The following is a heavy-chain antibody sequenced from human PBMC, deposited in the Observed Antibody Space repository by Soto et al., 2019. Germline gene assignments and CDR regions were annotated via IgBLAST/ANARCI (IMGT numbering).Heavy chain of an antibody. CDR1: GFTFGSYA. D-gene: IGHD3-10*01. J-gene: IGHJ6*03. Sequence: PGGSLRLSCAAPGFTFGSYAMSWVRQAPGKGLEWVSAILASGGATSHADSVKGRFTISRDNAKNSLYLQMNSLRAEDTAVYYCARYGSGSEYFLPRYYYYYYMDVWGKGTTVTVSS. CDR2: ILASGGAT. CDR3: ARYGSGSEYFLPRYYYYYYMDV. V-gene: IGHV3-23*01.